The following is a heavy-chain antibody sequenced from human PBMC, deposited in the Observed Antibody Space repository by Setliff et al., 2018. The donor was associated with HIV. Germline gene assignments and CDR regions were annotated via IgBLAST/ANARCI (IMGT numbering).Heavy chain of an antibody. J-gene: IGHJ6*02. Sequence: GASVKVSCKASGYTFTSYGISWVRQAPGQGLEWMGWISAYNGNTNYAQKLQGRVTMTTDTSISTAYMELSSLRSEDTAVYYCARFPVLGGMDVWGQGTTVTVSS. CDR1: GYTFTSYG. CDR3: ARFPVLGGMDV. CDR2: ISAYNGNT. V-gene: IGHV1-18*01. D-gene: IGHD1-20*01.